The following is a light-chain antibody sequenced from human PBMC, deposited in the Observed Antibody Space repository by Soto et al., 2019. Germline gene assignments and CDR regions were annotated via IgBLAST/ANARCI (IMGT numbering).Light chain of an antibody. J-gene: IGKJ3*01. CDR1: QSVSSSY. Sequence: EIVLTQSPGTLSLSPGERATLSCRASQSVSSSYLAWYQQKPGQAPRLLIYGASNRATGIPDRFSGSGSGTDFTLTISRLEPEDFAVYYCHQYGSSPLCTFGPGTKVDIK. CDR3: HQYGSSPLCT. CDR2: GAS. V-gene: IGKV3-20*01.